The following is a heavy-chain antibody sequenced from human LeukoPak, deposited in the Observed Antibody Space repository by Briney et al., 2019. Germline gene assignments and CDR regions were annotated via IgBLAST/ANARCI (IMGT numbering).Heavy chain of an antibody. CDR3: AGAFYYYGSGSYLVDY. CDR2: ISSSSSTI. CDR1: GFTFSSYS. D-gene: IGHD3-10*01. V-gene: IGHV3-48*02. J-gene: IGHJ4*02. Sequence: GGSLRLSCAASGFTFSSYSMNWVRQAPGKGLEWVSYISSSSSTIYYADSVKGRFTISRDNAKNSLYLQMNSLRDEDTAVYYCAGAFYYYGSGSYLVDYWGQGTLVTVSS.